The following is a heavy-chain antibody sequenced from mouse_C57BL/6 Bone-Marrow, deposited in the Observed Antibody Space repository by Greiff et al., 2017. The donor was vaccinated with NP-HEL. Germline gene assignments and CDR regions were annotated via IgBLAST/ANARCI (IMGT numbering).Heavy chain of an antibody. J-gene: IGHJ4*01. CDR3: ARRVYYYGSSYGNAMDY. CDR2: ISSGGSYT. D-gene: IGHD1-1*01. Sequence: EVKLQESGGDLVKPGGSLKLSCAASGFTFSSYGMSWVRQTPDKRLEWVATISSGGSYTYYPDSVKGRFTISRDNAKNTLYLQMSSLKSEDTAMYYCARRVYYYGSSYGNAMDYWGQGTSVTVSS. V-gene: IGHV5-6*02. CDR1: GFTFSSYG.